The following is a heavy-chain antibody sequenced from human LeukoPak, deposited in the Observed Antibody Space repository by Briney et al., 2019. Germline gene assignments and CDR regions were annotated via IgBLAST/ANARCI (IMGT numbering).Heavy chain of an antibody. V-gene: IGHV1-2*02. Sequence: ASVKVSCKASGYTFTGYYMHWVRQAPGQGLEWMGWINPNSGGTNYAQKFQGRVTMTRDTSISTAYMELSRLRSDDTAVYYCARARYCSSTSCYPGDIWGQGTMATVSS. J-gene: IGHJ3*02. CDR3: ARARYCSSTSCYPGDI. D-gene: IGHD2-2*01. CDR2: INPNSGGT. CDR1: GYTFTGYY.